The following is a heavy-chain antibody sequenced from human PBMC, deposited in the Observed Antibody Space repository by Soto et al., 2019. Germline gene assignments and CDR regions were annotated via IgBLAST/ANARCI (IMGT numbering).Heavy chain of an antibody. J-gene: IGHJ4*01. CDR3: ARSTGRY. V-gene: IGHV4-59*08. CDR1: GGSISSYY. Sequence: TSETLSLTCTVSGGSISSYYWSWIRQPPGKGLEWIGYIYYSGSTNYNPSLKSRVTISIDASKNQFSLKLRSMTAADTAVYYCARSTGRYWGHGTLVTVSS. D-gene: IGHD2-21*01. CDR2: IYYSGST.